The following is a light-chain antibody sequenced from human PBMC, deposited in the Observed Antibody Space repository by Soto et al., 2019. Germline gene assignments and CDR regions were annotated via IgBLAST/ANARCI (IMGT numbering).Light chain of an antibody. V-gene: IGLV2-14*01. Sequence: QSALTQPASVSGSPGQSITISCTGTSSDVGGYNHVSWYQQHPGKAPKLMIYAVSNRPSGVSNRFSGSKSGNTASLTVSGLQAEDEADYYCSSYTSTSTGVFGGGTKLTVL. CDR3: SSYTSTSTGV. CDR2: AVS. J-gene: IGLJ3*02. CDR1: SSDVGGYNH.